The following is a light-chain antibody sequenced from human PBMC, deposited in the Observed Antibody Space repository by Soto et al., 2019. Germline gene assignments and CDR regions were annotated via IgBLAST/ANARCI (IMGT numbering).Light chain of an antibody. V-gene: IGKV1-5*03. CDR1: QSISSR. CDR2: KAS. CDR3: QQYNSYPWT. Sequence: DIQMTQSPSTLSASVGDRATITCRASQSISSRLAWYQQKPGKAPKLLIYKASSLESGVPSRFSGSGSGTEFTLTISSLQPDDFATYYCQQYNSYPWTFDQGTKVEIK. J-gene: IGKJ1*01.